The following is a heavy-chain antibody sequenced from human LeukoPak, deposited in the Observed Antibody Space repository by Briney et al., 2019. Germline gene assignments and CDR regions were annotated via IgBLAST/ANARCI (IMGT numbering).Heavy chain of an antibody. Sequence: PGGSLRLSCAASGFTFSSYWMNWVRHAPGKGLEWVANIKQDGSEKYYVDSVKGRFTISRDNAKNSLYLQMNSLRAEDTAVYYCASGGYSFFYWGQGTLVTVSS. CDR1: GFTFSSYW. D-gene: IGHD5-18*01. V-gene: IGHV3-7*03. CDR2: IKQDGSEK. CDR3: ASGGYSFFY. J-gene: IGHJ4*02.